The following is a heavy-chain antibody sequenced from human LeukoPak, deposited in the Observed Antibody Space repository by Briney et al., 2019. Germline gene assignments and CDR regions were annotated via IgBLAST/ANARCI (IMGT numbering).Heavy chain of an antibody. CDR1: GVSISSYY. J-gene: IGHJ4*02. CDR2: IYYSGST. V-gene: IGHV4-59*01. Sequence: SETLSLTCTVSGVSISSYYWSWIRQPPGKGLEWIGYIYYSGSTNYNPSLKSRVTISVDTSKNQFSLKLSSVTAADTAVYYCARDVSGAQAAWGQGTLVTVSS. CDR3: ARDVSGAQAA. D-gene: IGHD1-26*01.